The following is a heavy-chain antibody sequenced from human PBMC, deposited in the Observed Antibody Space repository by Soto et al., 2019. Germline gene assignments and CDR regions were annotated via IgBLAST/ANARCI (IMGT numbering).Heavy chain of an antibody. J-gene: IGHJ6*02. V-gene: IGHV1-2*02. CDR3: VALSLWVEKL. Sequence: QVQLVQSGAEVRRPGASVKVSCKTSGYTFTGYYIHWVRQAPGQGLEWLGWINPDSGATKYAQKFKGRVTMTRDTSISTDYMEMSSVRSDDTAIYYCVALSLWVEKLWGQGTTVTVSS. CDR1: GYTFTGYY. D-gene: IGHD2-15*01. CDR2: INPDSGAT.